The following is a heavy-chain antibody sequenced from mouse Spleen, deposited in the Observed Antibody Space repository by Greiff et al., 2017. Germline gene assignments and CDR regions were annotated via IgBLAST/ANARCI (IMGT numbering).Heavy chain of an antibody. Sequence: QVQLKESGPGLVAPSQSLSITCTVSGFSLTSYGVHWVRQPPGKGLEWLVVIWSDGSTTYNSALKSRLSISKDNSKSQVFLKMNSLQTDDTAMYYCARHGVYYGNYGDFYYYAMDYWGQGTSVTVSS. D-gene: IGHD2-1*01. J-gene: IGHJ4*01. V-gene: IGHV2-6-1*01. CDR1: GFSLTSYG. CDR3: ARHGVYYGNYGDFYYYAMDY. CDR2: IWSDGST.